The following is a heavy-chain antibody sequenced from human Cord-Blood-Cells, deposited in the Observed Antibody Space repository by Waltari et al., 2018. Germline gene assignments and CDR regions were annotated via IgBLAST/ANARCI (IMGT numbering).Heavy chain of an antibody. CDR2: IYYSGNT. CDR3: ARLGGCSSTSCYFWFDP. J-gene: IGHJ5*02. D-gene: IGHD2-2*01. Sequence: QVQLQESGPGLVKPSETLSLTCTVSGGSISSYYWSWIRQPPGKGLEWIGYIYYSGNTNYNPSLKGRVTISVDTSKNQFSLKLSSVTAADTAVYYCARLGGCSSTSCYFWFDPWGQGTLVTVSS. CDR1: GGSISSYY. V-gene: IGHV4-59*01.